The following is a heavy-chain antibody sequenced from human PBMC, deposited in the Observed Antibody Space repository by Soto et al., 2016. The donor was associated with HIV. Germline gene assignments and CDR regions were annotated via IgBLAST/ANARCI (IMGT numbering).Heavy chain of an antibody. V-gene: IGHV3-74*01. J-gene: IGHJ4*02. D-gene: IGHD3-16*01. CDR3: SRDTFGPHDC. CDR2: INEDGSTT. Sequence: EVQLVESGGGLVQPGGSLRLSCAASGFSSSNYWMHWVRQAPGKGLVWVSRINEDGSTTSYADSVRGRFTISRDIAKNTLYLQMNSLRVEDTALYYCSRDTFGPHDCWGQGTLVTVSS. CDR1: GFSSSNYW.